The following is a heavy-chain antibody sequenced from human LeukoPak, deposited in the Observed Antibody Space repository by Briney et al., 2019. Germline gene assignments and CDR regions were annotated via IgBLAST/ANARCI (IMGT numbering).Heavy chain of an antibody. J-gene: IGHJ4*02. CDR2: ISYDGSNK. D-gene: IGHD5-18*01. Sequence: GGSLRLSSAASGFTFSSYGMHWVPQGPGKGLEGGAVISYDGSNKYYADSVKGRFTISRDNSNNTLYLQMTSLRAEDTAVYYCAKDPNRGYSYGSSFDYWRQGTLVSVSS. CDR3: AKDPNRGYSYGSSFDY. V-gene: IGHV3-30*18. CDR1: GFTFSSYG.